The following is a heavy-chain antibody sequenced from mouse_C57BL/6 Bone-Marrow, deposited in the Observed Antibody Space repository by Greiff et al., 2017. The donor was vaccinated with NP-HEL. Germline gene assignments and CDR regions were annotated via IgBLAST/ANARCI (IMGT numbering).Heavy chain of an antibody. CDR2: INPGSGGT. CDR1: GYAFTNYL. D-gene: IGHD3-1*01. V-gene: IGHV1-54*01. CDR3: ARSSAY. Sequence: VKLQESGAELVRPGTSVKVSCKASGYAFTNYLIEWVKQRPGQGLEWIGVINPGSGGTNYNEKFKGKATLTADKSSSTAYMQLSSLTSEDSAGYFCARSSAYWGQGTSVTVSS. J-gene: IGHJ4*01.